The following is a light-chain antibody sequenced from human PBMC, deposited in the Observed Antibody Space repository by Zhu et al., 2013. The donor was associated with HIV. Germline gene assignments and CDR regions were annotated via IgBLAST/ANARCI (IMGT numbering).Light chain of an antibody. V-gene: IGKV3-20*01. Sequence: EIVLTQSPGTLSLSPGERATLSCRASQSVSSSYLAWYQQKPGQAPRLLIYGASSRATGIPDRFSGSGSGTDFTLTISRLEPEDFAVYYCQQYGSSPLTFGRRDQGG. CDR2: GAS. CDR3: QQYGSSPLT. J-gene: IGKJ4*01. CDR1: QSVSSSY.